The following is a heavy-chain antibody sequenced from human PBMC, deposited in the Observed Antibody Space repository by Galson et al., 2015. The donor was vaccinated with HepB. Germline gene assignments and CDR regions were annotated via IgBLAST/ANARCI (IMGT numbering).Heavy chain of an antibody. Sequence: SLRLSCAASGFTFSSYGMHWVRQAPGKGLGWVAFIRYDGSNKYYADSVKGRFTISRDNSKNTLYLQMNSLRAEDTAVYYCAKGHDYVWGSYRPHFDYWGQGTLVTVSS. CDR1: GFTFSSYG. V-gene: IGHV3-30*02. J-gene: IGHJ4*02. CDR2: IRYDGSNK. D-gene: IGHD3-16*02. CDR3: AKGHDYVWGSYRPHFDY.